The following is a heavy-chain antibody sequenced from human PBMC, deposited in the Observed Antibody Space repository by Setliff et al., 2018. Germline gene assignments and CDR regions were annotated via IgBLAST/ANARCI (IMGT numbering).Heavy chain of an antibody. D-gene: IGHD2-2*01. Sequence: PGGSLRLSCAASQFTFDDYGMAWVRQAPGKGLEWVGHIKSKTDGGTTDYAAPVKGRFTISRDDSKNTLYLQMNSLKTEDTAVYYCITLSTIPLGVWGQGTTVTVSS. CDR2: IKSKTDGGTT. CDR3: ITLSTIPLGV. CDR1: QFTFDDYG. J-gene: IGHJ6*02. V-gene: IGHV3-15*01.